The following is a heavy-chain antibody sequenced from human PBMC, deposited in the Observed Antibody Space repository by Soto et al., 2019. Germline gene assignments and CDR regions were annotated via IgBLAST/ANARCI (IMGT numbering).Heavy chain of an antibody. D-gene: IGHD4-17*01. CDR2: TNPKSGYT. CDR3: ARTDGDLDY. V-gene: IGHV1-8*01. J-gene: IGHJ4*02. Sequence: QVQLVQSGAEVKKPGASVKVSCKASGYTFTNYDNNWVRQATGQGLEWMGWTNPKSGYTGFAQKFQGRVTMTRDSSISTAYMELHSLTSEDTAVYYCARTDGDLDYWGQGTLITVSS. CDR1: GYTFTNYD.